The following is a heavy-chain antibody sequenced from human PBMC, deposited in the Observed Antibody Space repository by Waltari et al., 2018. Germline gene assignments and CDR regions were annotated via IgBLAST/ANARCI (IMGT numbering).Heavy chain of an antibody. CDR2: ISYDGRNK. D-gene: IGHD5-12*01. CDR3: ARAPSPYGGYEDY. V-gene: IGHV3-30*04. CDR1: GFTFSSYA. J-gene: IGHJ4*02. Sequence: QVQLVESGGGVVQPGRSLRLSCAASGFTFSSYAMHWVRQAPGKGLEWVAVISYDGRNKYYANSVKGRFTISRDNSKNTLYLQMNSLRAEDTAVYYCARAPSPYGGYEDYWGQGTLVTVSS.